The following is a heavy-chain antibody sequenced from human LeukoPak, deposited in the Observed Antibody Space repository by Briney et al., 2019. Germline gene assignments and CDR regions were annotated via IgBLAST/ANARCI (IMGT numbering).Heavy chain of an antibody. CDR1: GGTFSSYA. CDR2: IIPIFGTA. Sequence: SVKVSCKASGGTFSSYAISWVRQAPGQGLEWMGGIIPIFGTANYAQKFQGRVTITADESTSTAYMELSSLRSEDTAVYYCAREFGIVGATGFDPWGQGTLVTVSS. V-gene: IGHV1-69*13. CDR3: AREFGIVGATGFDP. J-gene: IGHJ5*02. D-gene: IGHD1-26*01.